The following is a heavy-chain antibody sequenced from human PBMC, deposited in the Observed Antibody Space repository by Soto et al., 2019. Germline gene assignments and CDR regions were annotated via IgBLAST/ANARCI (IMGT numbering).Heavy chain of an antibody. CDR2: IDPSDSYT. CDR1: GYSFTHYC. CDR3: ARHIRGSGYSGYDLDY. Sequence: GASLKISCKGSGYSFTHYCRSCVRQMPGKGLEWMGRIDPSDSYTNYSPSFQGHVTISADKSISTAYLQWSSLKASDTAMYYCARHIRGSGYSGYDLDYWGQGTLLTVSS. J-gene: IGHJ4*02. D-gene: IGHD5-12*01. V-gene: IGHV5-10-1*01.